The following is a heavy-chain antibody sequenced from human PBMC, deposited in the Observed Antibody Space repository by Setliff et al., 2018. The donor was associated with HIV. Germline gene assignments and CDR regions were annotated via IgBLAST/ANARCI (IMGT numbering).Heavy chain of an antibody. D-gene: IGHD2-21*01. CDR3: ARELRFSVSSTGKE. V-gene: IGHV4-61*09. CDR2: IYISGSA. CDR1: GGSISSGSYY. Sequence: SETLSLTCTVSGGSISSGSYYWSWIRQPAGKGLEWIGHIYISGSANYNPSLKSRVTISVDTSKNQFSLKLSSVTAADTAVYYCARELRFSVSSTGKEWGQGTLVTVSS. J-gene: IGHJ4*02.